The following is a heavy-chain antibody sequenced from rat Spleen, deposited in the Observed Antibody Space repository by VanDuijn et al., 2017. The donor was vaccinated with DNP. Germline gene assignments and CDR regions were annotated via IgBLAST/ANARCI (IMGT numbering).Heavy chain of an antibody. Sequence: QVQLKESGPGLVQPSQTLSLTCTVSGFSLTSYNVHWVRQPTGKGLEWMGIIWTGGSTDYNSALKSRLSISRDTSKSQVFLKMNSLQTEDIATYYCARQGFDYWGQGVMVTVSS. CDR2: IWTGGST. V-gene: IGHV2-30*01. CDR1: GFSLTSYN. CDR3: ARQGFDY. J-gene: IGHJ2*01.